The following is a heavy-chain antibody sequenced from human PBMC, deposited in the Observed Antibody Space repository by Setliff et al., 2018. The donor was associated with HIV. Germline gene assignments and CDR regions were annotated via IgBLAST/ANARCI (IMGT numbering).Heavy chain of an antibody. Sequence: SDTLSLTCTVSGGSISSTIYHWVWIRQPPGKGLEWIGNIHSSGITYYKPSLKSRLTISLDTSKNQFSLKLSSVTAADTAVYYCATHASTVQDAMDVWGQGTTVTVSS. CDR3: ATHASTVQDAMDV. CDR1: GGSISSTIYH. CDR2: IHSSGIT. D-gene: IGHD4-4*01. V-gene: IGHV4-39*01. J-gene: IGHJ6*02.